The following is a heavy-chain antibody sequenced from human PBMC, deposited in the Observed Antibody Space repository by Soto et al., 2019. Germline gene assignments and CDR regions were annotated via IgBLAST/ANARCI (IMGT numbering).Heavy chain of an antibody. CDR1: GFTFSSYW. V-gene: IGHV3-7*05. D-gene: IGHD3-3*01. J-gene: IGHJ4*02. Sequence: GGSLRLSCAASGFTFSSYWMSWVRQAPGKGLEWVANIKQDGSEKYYVDSVKGRFTISRDNAKNSLYLQMNSLRAEDTAVYYCARGITIFGVVTPVVYFDYWGQGTLVTVSS. CDR3: ARGITIFGVVTPVVYFDY. CDR2: IKQDGSEK.